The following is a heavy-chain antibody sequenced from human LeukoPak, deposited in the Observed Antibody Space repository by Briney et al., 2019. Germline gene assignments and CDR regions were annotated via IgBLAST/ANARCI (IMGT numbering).Heavy chain of an antibody. CDR1: GVSISSSNSY. D-gene: IGHD2-15*01. CDR2: INHSGST. J-gene: IGHJ5*02. Sequence: SETLSLTCTVSGVSISSSNSYWGWIRQPPGKGLEWIGEINHSGSTNYNPSLKSRVTISVDTSKNQFSLKLSSVTAADTAVYYCTSLYCSGGSCYSNWFDPWGQGTLVTVSS. CDR3: TSLYCSGGSCYSNWFDP. V-gene: IGHV4-39*07.